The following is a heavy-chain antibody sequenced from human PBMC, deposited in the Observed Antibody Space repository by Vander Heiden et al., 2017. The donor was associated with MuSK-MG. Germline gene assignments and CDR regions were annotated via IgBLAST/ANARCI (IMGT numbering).Heavy chain of an antibody. J-gene: IGHJ6*03. Sequence: EVQLVQSGAEEQQPGESLQISCNGSGSSFTSYWIGWVRQMLGKGLEWMGIIYPGDSDTSYSPSFQGQVTISADKSISTAYLQWGSLKASDTAMYYCARRGLGYSSFGHYYYMDVWGKGTTVTVSS. CDR1: GSSFTSYW. CDR3: ARRGLGYSSFGHYYYMDV. V-gene: IGHV5-51*03. D-gene: IGHD6-13*01. CDR2: IYPGDSDT.